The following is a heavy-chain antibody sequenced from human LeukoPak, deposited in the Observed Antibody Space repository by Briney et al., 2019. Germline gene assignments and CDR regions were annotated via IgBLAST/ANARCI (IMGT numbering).Heavy chain of an antibody. CDR3: ARTTEGGYTYGYFYYYYMDV. CDR1: GGSISSYY. J-gene: IGHJ6*03. D-gene: IGHD5-18*01. CDR2: MYYSGST. V-gene: IGHV4-59*01. Sequence: SETLSLTCTVSGGSISSYYWSWIRQPPGKGLEWIGYMYYSGSTNYNPSPKSRVTISVDTSKNQFSLKLSSVTAADTAVYYCARTTEGGYTYGYFYYYYMDVWGKGTTVTISS.